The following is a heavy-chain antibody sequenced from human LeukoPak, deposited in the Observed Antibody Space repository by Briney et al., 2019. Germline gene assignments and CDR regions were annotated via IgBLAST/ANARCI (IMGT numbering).Heavy chain of an antibody. CDR1: GFTFDDYA. V-gene: IGHV3-9*03. Sequence: PGGSLRLSCAASGFTFDDYAMHWVRQAPGKGLEWVSGISQSSGTIAYADSVKGRFTISRDNAKNSLYLQMNSLRPEDMALYYCATEGGYWGQGTLVTVSS. D-gene: IGHD3-16*01. J-gene: IGHJ4*02. CDR3: ATEGGY. CDR2: ISQSSGTI.